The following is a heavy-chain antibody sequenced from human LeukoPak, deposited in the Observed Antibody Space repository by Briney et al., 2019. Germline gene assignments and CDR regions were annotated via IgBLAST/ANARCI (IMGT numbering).Heavy chain of an antibody. CDR3: ARERRYCSGDNCYPGLDY. V-gene: IGHV3-53*01. CDR2: IHSGGTT. J-gene: IGHJ4*02. CDR1: GFTVSSNY. Sequence: GGSLRLSCAVSGFTVSSNYMSWLRQAPGKGLEWVSLIHSGGTTDYADSVKDRFTISRDYSKNTVNLQINSLRAEDTAVYYCARERRYCSGDNCYPGLDYWGQGTLVTVSS. D-gene: IGHD2-15*01.